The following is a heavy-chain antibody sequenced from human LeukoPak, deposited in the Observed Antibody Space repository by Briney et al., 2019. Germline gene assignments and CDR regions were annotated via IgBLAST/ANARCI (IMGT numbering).Heavy chain of an antibody. D-gene: IGHD3-10*01. J-gene: IGHJ4*02. CDR3: AKDMNSYGSGSSYNPWGPFDS. CDR2: IAWNSGNT. CDR1: GFTFDNYA. Sequence: GRSLRLSCAASGFTFDNYAMHWVRQAPGKGLEWVSGIAWNSGNTGFADFVKGRFTISRDNAENSLYLQMNSLTPEDTAFYFCAKDMNSYGSGSSYNPWGPFDSWGQGTLVTVSS. V-gene: IGHV3-9*01.